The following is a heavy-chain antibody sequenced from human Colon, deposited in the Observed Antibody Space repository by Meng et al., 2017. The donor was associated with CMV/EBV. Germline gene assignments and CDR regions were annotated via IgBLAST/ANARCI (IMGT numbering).Heavy chain of an antibody. Sequence: QVGLVASGAEVKKAGSSVKVSCKAFGGTFDTSTFNWVRQAPGQGLEWMGGIIPMFGSPSYSQKFRGRVTITADELEVNSLRSEVRTVYYCARGKHAGFDLWGQGTLVTVSS. CDR2: IIPMFGSP. V-gene: IGHV1-69*12. CDR1: GGTFDTST. CDR3: ARGKHAGFDL. D-gene: IGHD2-21*01. J-gene: IGHJ5*02.